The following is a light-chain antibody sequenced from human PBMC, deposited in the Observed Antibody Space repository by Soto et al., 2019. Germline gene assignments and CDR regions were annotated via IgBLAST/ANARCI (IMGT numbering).Light chain of an antibody. CDR1: QSVSSD. CDR3: QQRSSWPPIT. CDR2: DAS. J-gene: IGKJ5*01. Sequence: ERATLTCRGSQSVSSDLAWYQHKPGQAPRLLIYDASDRATGIPARFSGSGSGTDFTLTISDLEPEDFAVYYCQQRSSWPPITFGQGTRLEIK. V-gene: IGKV3-11*01.